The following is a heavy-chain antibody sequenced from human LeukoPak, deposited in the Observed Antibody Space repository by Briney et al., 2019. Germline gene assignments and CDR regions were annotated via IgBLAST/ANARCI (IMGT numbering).Heavy chain of an antibody. CDR1: GYTLTELS. CDR2: FDPEDGET. D-gene: IGHD3-3*01. Sequence: GASVKVSCKVSGYTLTELSMHWVRQAPGKGLEWMGGFDPEDGETIYAQKFQGRVTMTRDMSTSTVYMELSSLRSEDTAVYYCARDRVHSDYDFWSGYYSGVYYYYMDVWGKGTTVTVSS. CDR3: ARDRVHSDYDFWSGYYSGVYYYYMDV. J-gene: IGHJ6*03. V-gene: IGHV1-24*01.